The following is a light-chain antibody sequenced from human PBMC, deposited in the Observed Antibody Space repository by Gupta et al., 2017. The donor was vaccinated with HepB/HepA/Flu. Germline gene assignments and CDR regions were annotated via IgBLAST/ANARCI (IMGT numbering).Light chain of an antibody. J-gene: IGKJ3*01. CDR1: QSVGSY. CDR2: DAS. V-gene: IGKV3-11*01. CDR3: QQRSLFT. Sequence: VLTQSPATLTLSPGERATLPCRTSQSVGSYLAWYKQKPGQAPRLLIYDASTRATGVPARFSGSGSGTDFTLTISHLEAEDVGVYYSQQRSLFTFGHGTKVEIK.